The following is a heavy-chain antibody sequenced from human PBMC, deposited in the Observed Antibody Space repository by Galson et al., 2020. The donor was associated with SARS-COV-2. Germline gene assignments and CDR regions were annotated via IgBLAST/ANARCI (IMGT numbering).Heavy chain of an antibody. CDR3: ARLHYGEYAPEAFDI. Sequence: SETLSLTCAVYGGSFSGYYWSWIRQPPGKGLEWIGEINSSGRTNYNPSLKSRVTISVDTSKNQFSLKLSSVTAADTAVYFCARLHYGEYAPEAFDIWGQGTMVTVSS. CDR1: GGSFSGYY. V-gene: IGHV4-34*01. D-gene: IGHD4-17*01. CDR2: INSSGRT. J-gene: IGHJ3*02.